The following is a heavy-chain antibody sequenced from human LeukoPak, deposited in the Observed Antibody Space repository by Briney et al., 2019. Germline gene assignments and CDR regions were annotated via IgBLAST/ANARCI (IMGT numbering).Heavy chain of an antibody. D-gene: IGHD3-10*01. Sequence: GSLRLSCAASGFTFSTFNMHWVRQAPGKGLEWVAVFSSDGRSTFYAENVQGRFTLSRDNSKNTLSLQMNSLRAEDTAVYYCAKSYYYHSGSFDYWGQGTLVTVSS. J-gene: IGHJ4*02. V-gene: IGHV3-30*18. CDR2: FSSDGRST. CDR3: AKSYYYHSGSFDY. CDR1: GFTFSTFN.